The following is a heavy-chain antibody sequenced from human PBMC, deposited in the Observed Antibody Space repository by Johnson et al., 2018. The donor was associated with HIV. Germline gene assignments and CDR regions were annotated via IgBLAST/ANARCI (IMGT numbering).Heavy chain of an antibody. CDR1: EFTVSSHY. CDR2: IYRGGRT. CDR3: ARWIQLWVAFDI. Sequence: VQLVESGGGLIQPGGSLRLSCAASEFTVSSHYMSWVRQAPGKGLEWVSVIYRGGRTFYADSVKGRFTISRDNSKNTLYLQMNSLRAEDTAVYYCARWIQLWVAFDIWGQGTMVTVSS. V-gene: IGHV3-53*01. D-gene: IGHD5-18*01. J-gene: IGHJ3*02.